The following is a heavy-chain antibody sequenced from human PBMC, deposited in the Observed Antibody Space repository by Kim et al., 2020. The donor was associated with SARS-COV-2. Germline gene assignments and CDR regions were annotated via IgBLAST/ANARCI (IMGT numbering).Heavy chain of an antibody. CDR2: IYPCDSDT. CDR3: ARRRPDPPGNIAFDY. D-gene: IGHD2-2*01. CDR1: GYSFSNSW. V-gene: IGHV5-51*01. Sequence: GESLKISCKGSGYSFSNSWIGWVRQMPGKGLEWMGVIYPCDSDTRYSPSFEGQVTISADKSITTAYLQWSSLKASHTAIYYCARRRPDPPGNIAFDYWGHGTLVLVPS. J-gene: IGHJ4*01.